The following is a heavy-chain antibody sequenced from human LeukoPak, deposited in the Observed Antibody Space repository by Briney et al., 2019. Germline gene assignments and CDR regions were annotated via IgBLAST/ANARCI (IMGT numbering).Heavy chain of an antibody. CDR3: ARLRGSGSYLVDY. Sequence: GESLKISCKGSRYSFTSYWIGWVRQMPGRGLEWMGIIYPGDSDTRYSPSFQGQVTISADKSISTAYVQWSSLKVSDTAMYYCARLRGSGSYLVDYWGQGALVTVSS. CDR2: IYPGDSDT. V-gene: IGHV5-51*01. CDR1: RYSFTSYW. D-gene: IGHD3-10*01. J-gene: IGHJ4*02.